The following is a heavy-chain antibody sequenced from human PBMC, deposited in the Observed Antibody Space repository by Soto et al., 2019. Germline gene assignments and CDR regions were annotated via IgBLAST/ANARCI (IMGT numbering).Heavy chain of an antibody. D-gene: IGHD3-16*01. V-gene: IGHV4-4*02. J-gene: IGHJ4*02. CDR2: IYHGGNT. CDR1: GYSVTNDNW. Sequence: QVQLQESGPGLVKPSGTLSLTCSVSGYSVTNDNWWSWLRQPPGRGLEWIAEIYHGGNTNYRPSLRSRVTISMDKSNNQFSLKLVSMTAADTVVYFCASGGGGGNFWGQGILVTVSS. CDR3: ASGGGGGNF.